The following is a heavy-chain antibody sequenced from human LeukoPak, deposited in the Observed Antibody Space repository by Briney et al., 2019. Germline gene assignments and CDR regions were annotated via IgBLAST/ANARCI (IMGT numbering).Heavy chain of an antibody. CDR3: AKGAWYNWNHYFDY. CDR2: ISSSGGST. J-gene: IGHJ4*02. Sequence: GGSLRLSCTASGFTFSSYGMSWVRQAPGKGLEWVSAISSSGGSTYYAGSVKGRLTISRDNSKNTLYLQMNSLRAEDTAVYYCAKGAWYNWNHYFDYWGQGTLVTVSS. D-gene: IGHD1-20*01. V-gene: IGHV3-23*01. CDR1: GFTFSSYG.